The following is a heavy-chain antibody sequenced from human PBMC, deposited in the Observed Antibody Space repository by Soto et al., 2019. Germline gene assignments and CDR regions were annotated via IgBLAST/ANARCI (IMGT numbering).Heavy chain of an antibody. D-gene: IGHD2-8*01. CDR3: ARHLFYNISPDV. CDR1: GDSLGSHY. Sequence: LSLTCSVSGDSLGSHYWSWIRQTPGKGLEWIGYITKSGTTNYNPSLKSRVTMSVDSPKDQITLRLTSVSAADTAFYYCARHLFYNISPDVSCEGTSVTV. J-gene: IGHJ6*02. V-gene: IGHV4-59*08. CDR2: ITKSGTT.